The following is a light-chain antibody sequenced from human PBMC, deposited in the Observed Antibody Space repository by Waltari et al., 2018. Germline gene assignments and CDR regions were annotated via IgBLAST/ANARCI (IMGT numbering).Light chain of an antibody. V-gene: IGLV1-47*01. Sequence: QSVLTQPPSASGTPGQRVTVSCSCSSSNIGSNYVDLYQQPPGTAPKLLIYTSDQRPSGVPDRFSGSKSGTSASLAISGLRSEDEADYYCAAWDDSLSGRVFGGGTKLTVL. CDR3: AAWDDSLSGRV. J-gene: IGLJ3*02. CDR2: TSD. CDR1: SSNIGSNY.